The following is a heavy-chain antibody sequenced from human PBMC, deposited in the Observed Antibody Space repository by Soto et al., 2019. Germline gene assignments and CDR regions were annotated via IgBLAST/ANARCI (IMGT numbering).Heavy chain of an antibody. V-gene: IGHV6-1*01. CDR2: TYYRSKWYN. CDR1: GDSVSSNSAA. CDR3: ARGFYDSRGYSSPFDY. Sequence: SQTLSLTCAISGDSVSSNSAAWNWIRQSPSRGLEWLGRTYYRSKWYNDYAVSVKSRITINPDTSKNQFSLQLSSVTAADTAVYFCARGFYDSRGYSSPFDYWGQGIVVTVSS. D-gene: IGHD3-22*01. J-gene: IGHJ4*02.